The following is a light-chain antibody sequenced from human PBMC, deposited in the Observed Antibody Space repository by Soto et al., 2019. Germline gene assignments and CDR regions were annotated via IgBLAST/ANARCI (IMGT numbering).Light chain of an antibody. CDR3: QQLNSYLLT. CDR2: AAS. V-gene: IGKV1-9*01. Sequence: IQLTQSPSSLSASVGDRVTITCRASQGISSYLAWYQQKPGKAPKLLIYAASTLQSGVPSRFSGSGSGTDFTLTISSLQPDDFATYYCQQLNSYLLTFGQGTRLEIK. CDR1: QGISSY. J-gene: IGKJ5*01.